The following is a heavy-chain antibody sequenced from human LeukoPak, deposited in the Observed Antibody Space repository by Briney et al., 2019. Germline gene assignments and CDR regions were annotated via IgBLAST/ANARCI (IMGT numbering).Heavy chain of an antibody. Sequence: GGSLRLSCAASGFTFSSYAMHWVRQAPGKGLEWAAVISYDGSNKYYADSVKGRFTISRDNSKNTLYLQMNSLRAEDTAVYYCASPFWSGFPENYYYYGMDVWGQGTTVTVSS. V-gene: IGHV3-30-3*01. D-gene: IGHD3-3*01. CDR1: GFTFSSYA. J-gene: IGHJ6*02. CDR2: ISYDGSNK. CDR3: ASPFWSGFPENYYYYGMDV.